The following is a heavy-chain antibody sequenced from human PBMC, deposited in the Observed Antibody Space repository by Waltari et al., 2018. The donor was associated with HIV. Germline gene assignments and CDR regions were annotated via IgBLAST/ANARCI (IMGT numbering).Heavy chain of an antibody. D-gene: IGHD2-15*01. V-gene: IGHV7-4-1*02. J-gene: IGHJ3*01. CDR2: INSNTGNP. CDR3: ARVDHGAFDF. CDR1: GYSFTTYA. Sequence: QVQLVQSGSELKKPGASVKVSCKASGYSFTTYAMNWVRQAPGQGLEWMGWINSNTGNPTYAQGLTGRFVCSLDTSVSTAYLQISRLKADDTAVYYWARVDHGAFDFWGQGTMVTVSA.